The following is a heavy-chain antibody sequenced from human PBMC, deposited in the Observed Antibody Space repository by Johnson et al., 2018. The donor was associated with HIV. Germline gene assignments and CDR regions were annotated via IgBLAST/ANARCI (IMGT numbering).Heavy chain of an antibody. D-gene: IGHD6-6*01. Sequence: VQLVESGGGLVQPGGSLRLSCAASGFIFSNYWMHWVRQVPGKGLVWVSRINSYGSGTTYADSVKGRFTISRDNAKTTVYLQMNSLRVEDTAVYYCARATYSNSKAQAFDIWGQGTMVTVSS. CDR2: INSYGSGT. V-gene: IGHV3-74*02. CDR3: ARATYSNSKAQAFDI. J-gene: IGHJ3*02. CDR1: GFIFSNYW.